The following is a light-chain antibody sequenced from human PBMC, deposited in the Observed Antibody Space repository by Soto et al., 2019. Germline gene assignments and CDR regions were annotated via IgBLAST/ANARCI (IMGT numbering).Light chain of an antibody. CDR2: DVS. J-gene: IGLJ2*01. CDR1: SSDFGGYNY. CDR3: SSYTSSSTSVV. Sequence: QSVLTQPASVSGSPGQSITISCTGTSSDFGGYNYVSWYQQHPGKAPKLMIYDVSNRPSGVSNRFSGSKSGNTASLTISGLQAEDEADYYCSSYTSSSTSVVFGGGTKVTVL. V-gene: IGLV2-14*01.